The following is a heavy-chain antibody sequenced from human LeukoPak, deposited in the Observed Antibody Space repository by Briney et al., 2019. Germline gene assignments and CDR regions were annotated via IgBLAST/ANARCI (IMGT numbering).Heavy chain of an antibody. Sequence: GGSLRLSCAASGFTFSNYGMRWVRQAPGKGLEWVAVLSYDGSNEYYADSVKGRFAISRDNSKNTLYLQMNSLRADDTAVYYCAKDRSPSMDRGLIVGYFDYWGQGTLVTVSS. CDR1: GFTFSNYG. V-gene: IGHV3-30*18. CDR2: LSYDGSNE. J-gene: IGHJ4*02. CDR3: AKDRSPSMDRGLIVGYFDY. D-gene: IGHD3-10*01.